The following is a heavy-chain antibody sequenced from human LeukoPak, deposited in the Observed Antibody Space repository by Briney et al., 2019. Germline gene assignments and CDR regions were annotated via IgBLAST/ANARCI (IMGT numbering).Heavy chain of an antibody. CDR2: IYYSGST. CDR3: ARGIAVAPQFDY. CDR1: GGSISSGGYY. D-gene: IGHD6-19*01. J-gene: IGHJ4*02. Sequence: SQTLSLTCTVSGGSISSGGYYWSWIRQPPGKGLEWIGYIYYSGSTNYNPSLKSRVTISVDTSKNQFSLKLSSVTAADTAVYYCARGIAVAPQFDYWGQGTLVTVSS. V-gene: IGHV4-61*08.